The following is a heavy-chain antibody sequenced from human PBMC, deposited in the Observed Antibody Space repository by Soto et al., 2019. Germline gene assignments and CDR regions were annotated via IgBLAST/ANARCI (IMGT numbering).Heavy chain of an antibody. CDR3: ARDKITGRFDS. V-gene: IGHV4-59*12. CDR1: GASISNSY. J-gene: IGHJ5*01. Sequence: SETLSLTCTVSGASISNSYWSWIRQPPGKRLEWIGHIYYSGTTNYNPSLESRVTISVDTSKNQFSLKLTSVTAADTAVYYCARDKITGRFDSWGQGNPVTVSS. D-gene: IGHD2-8*02. CDR2: IYYSGTT.